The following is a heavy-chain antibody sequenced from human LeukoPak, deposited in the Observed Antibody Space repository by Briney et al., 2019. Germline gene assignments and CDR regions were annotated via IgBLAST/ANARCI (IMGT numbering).Heavy chain of an antibody. CDR3: AKRGPARNNCFDP. CDR2: ISGSGGST. D-gene: IGHD6-6*01. Sequence: GGSLRLSCAASGFTFSSYDMSWVRQAPGRGLEWVSGISGSGGSTYHADSVEGRFTTSRDNSKNTLYLQMNSLRAEDTAVYYCAKRGPARNNCFDPWGQGTLVTVSS. J-gene: IGHJ5*02. V-gene: IGHV3-23*01. CDR1: GFTFSSYD.